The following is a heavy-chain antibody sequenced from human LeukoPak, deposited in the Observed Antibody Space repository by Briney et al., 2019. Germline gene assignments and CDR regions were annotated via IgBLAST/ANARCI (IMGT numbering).Heavy chain of an antibody. V-gene: IGHV3-30*04. Sequence: GGSLRLSCAASGFTFSSYAMHWVRQAPGKGLEWVAVISYDGSNKYYADSVKGRFTISRDNSKNTLYLQMNSLRAEDTAVYYCARTSTILASTPYPFDYWGQGTLVTVSP. J-gene: IGHJ4*02. CDR3: ARTSTILASTPYPFDY. CDR1: GFTFSSYA. D-gene: IGHD3-3*01. CDR2: ISYDGSNK.